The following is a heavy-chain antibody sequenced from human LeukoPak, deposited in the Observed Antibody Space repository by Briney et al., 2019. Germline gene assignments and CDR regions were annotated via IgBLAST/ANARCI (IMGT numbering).Heavy chain of an antibody. V-gene: IGHV3-74*01. J-gene: IGHJ4*02. CDR3: AREPTSTVTTFFDY. D-gene: IGHD4-17*01. Sequence: SGGSLRLSCAASGFTFSSYWMHRVRQAPGKGLVWVSRINSDGSSTSYADSVKGRFTISRDNAKNTLYLQMNSLRAEDTAVYYCAREPTSTVTTFFDYWGQGTLVTVSS. CDR2: INSDGSST. CDR1: GFTFSSYW.